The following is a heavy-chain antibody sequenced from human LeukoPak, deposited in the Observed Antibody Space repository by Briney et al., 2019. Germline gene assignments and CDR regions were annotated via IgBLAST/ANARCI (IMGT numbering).Heavy chain of an antibody. CDR3: ARVGDSATYFDY. Sequence: PSETLSLTCTVSGVSISSSYWSWIRQPAGKGLEWIGRILTGGNTNYNPSLKSRVTMSGDRSKNQFSLKLSSVTAADTAVYYCARVGDSATYFDYWGQGTLVTVSS. J-gene: IGHJ4*02. D-gene: IGHD2-21*02. CDR2: ILTGGNT. CDR1: GVSISSSY. V-gene: IGHV4-4*07.